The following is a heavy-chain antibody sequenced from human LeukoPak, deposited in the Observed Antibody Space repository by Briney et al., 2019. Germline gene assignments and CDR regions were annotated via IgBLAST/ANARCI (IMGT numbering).Heavy chain of an antibody. Sequence: SETLSLTCTVSGGSISSYCWSWIRQPPGKGLEWIGYIYYSGSTNYNPSLKSRVTISVDTSKNQFSLKLSSVTAADTAVYYCARGGLWFGELLRFDYWGQGTLVTVSS. CDR3: ARGGLWFGELLRFDY. J-gene: IGHJ4*02. D-gene: IGHD3-10*01. CDR1: GGSISSYC. V-gene: IGHV4-59*01. CDR2: IYYSGST.